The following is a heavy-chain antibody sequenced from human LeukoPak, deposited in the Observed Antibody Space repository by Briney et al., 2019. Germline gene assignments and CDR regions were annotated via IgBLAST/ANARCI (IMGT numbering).Heavy chain of an antibody. D-gene: IGHD5-18*01. CDR2: ISDNEGRT. CDR3: ARHDSFIPY. CDR1: GFTFNYYA. V-gene: IGHV3-23*01. Sequence: GGSLRLSCAASGFTFNYYAMSWVRQAPGKGLEWVSSISDNEGRTYYTDSVKGRFTISRDNTKNTVYLQMHNLRADDTAVYFCARHDSFIPYWGQGALVTVSS. J-gene: IGHJ4*02.